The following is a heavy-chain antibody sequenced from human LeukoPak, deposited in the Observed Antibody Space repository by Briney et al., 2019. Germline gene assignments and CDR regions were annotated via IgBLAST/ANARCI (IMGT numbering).Heavy chain of an antibody. J-gene: IGHJ4*02. CDR3: ARDYYDSSEGPLGGLFFDY. CDR1: GYTFTGYY. D-gene: IGHD3-22*01. CDR2: INPNSGGT. V-gene: IGHV1-2*02. Sequence: ASVKVSCKASGYTFTGYYMHWVRQAPGQGLEWMGWINPNSGGTNYAQKFRGRVTMTRDTSISTAYMELSRLRSDDTAVYYCARDYYDSSEGPLGGLFFDYWGQGTLVTVSS.